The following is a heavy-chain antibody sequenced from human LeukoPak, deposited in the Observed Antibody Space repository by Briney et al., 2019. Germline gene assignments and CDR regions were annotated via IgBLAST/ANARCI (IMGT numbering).Heavy chain of an antibody. D-gene: IGHD3-22*01. CDR3: ARIFPYDSSGYYYRDY. CDR2: IYHSGST. CDR1: GGSISSSNW. Sequence: PSETLSLTCAVSGGSISSSNWWSWVRQPPGKGLEWIGEIYHSGSTNYNPSLKSRVTISVDKSKNQFSLKLSSVTAADTAVYYCARIFPYDSSGYYYRDYWGQGTLVTVSS. J-gene: IGHJ4*02. V-gene: IGHV4-4*02.